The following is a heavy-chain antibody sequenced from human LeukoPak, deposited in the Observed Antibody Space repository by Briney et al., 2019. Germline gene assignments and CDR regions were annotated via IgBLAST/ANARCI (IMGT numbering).Heavy chain of an antibody. V-gene: IGHV3-30*02. Sequence: GGSLRLSCAASGFTFTTYWMSWVRQAPGKGLEWVAFIRYDGSNKYYADSVKGRFTISRDNSKNTLYLQMNSLRAEDTAVYYCAKGAYCGGDCYSGYYYYYMDVWGKGTTVTISS. CDR1: GFTFTTYW. J-gene: IGHJ6*03. CDR2: IRYDGSNK. D-gene: IGHD2-21*02. CDR3: AKGAYCGGDCYSGYYYYYMDV.